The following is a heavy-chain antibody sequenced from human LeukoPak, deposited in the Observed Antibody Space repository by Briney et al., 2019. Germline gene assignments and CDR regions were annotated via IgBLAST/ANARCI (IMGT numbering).Heavy chain of an antibody. CDR1: GGTFSSYA. Sequence: ASVKLSCKASGGTFSSYAISWVRRAPGQGLEWMGRIIPILGIANYAQKFQGRVTITADKSTSTAYMELSSLTSEDTAVYYCARETKPEIAAAGRKSDAFDIWGQGTMVTVSS. D-gene: IGHD6-13*01. CDR2: IIPILGIA. J-gene: IGHJ3*02. V-gene: IGHV1-69*04. CDR3: ARETKPEIAAAGRKSDAFDI.